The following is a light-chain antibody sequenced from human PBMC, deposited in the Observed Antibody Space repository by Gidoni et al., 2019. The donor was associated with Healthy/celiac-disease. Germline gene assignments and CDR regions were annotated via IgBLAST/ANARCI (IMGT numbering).Light chain of an antibody. CDR3: MQALQTSIT. CDR2: LGS. V-gene: IGKV2-28*01. CDR1: QSLLHSNGYNY. Sequence: DIVMTQSPLSLPVTPGEPASISCRSSQSLLHSNGYNYLDWYLQKPGQSPQLLIYLGSNRASGVPDRFSGSGSGTDFTLKICRLEAEDVGVYYCMQALQTSITFGQGTRLEIK. J-gene: IGKJ5*01.